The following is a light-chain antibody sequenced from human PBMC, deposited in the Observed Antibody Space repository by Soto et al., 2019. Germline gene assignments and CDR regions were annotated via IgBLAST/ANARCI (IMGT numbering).Light chain of an antibody. V-gene: IGKV3D-15*01. Sequence: EVVMTQSPATLSVSPGEGVTLSCRASQGIGDTLAWYQHKPGQPPRLLIFGASTRATGIPARFSGSGSEAEFALTISTLQSEDFAVYYCQQYSVWPLTFGGGTKVDIK. CDR1: QGIGDT. CDR3: QQYSVWPLT. J-gene: IGKJ4*01. CDR2: GAS.